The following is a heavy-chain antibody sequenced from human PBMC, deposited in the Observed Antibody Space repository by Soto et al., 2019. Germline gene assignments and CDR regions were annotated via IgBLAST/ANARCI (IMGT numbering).Heavy chain of an antibody. D-gene: IGHD3-16*01. J-gene: IGHJ4*02. CDR3: ARVGEVMTSFDY. CDR2: IYYSGAT. V-gene: IGHV4-39*02. CDR1: GDSIRSGPYY. Sequence: QLHLQESGPGLVKPSETLSLTCTVSGDSIRSGPYYWGWIRQPPGEGLEWIGSIYYSGATYYNPSLKSRVTISIGTSKNLFSLNLSSVTAADTAMYYCARVGEVMTSFDYWGQGTLVTVSS.